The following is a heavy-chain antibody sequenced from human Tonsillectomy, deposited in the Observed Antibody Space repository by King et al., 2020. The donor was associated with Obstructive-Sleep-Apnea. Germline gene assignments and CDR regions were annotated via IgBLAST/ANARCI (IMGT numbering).Heavy chain of an antibody. J-gene: IGHJ6*02. CDR1: GYTFTTYG. Sequence: QLVQSGAEVKKPGASVKVSCKASGYTFTTYGISWVRQAPGQGLEWMGWISTYNGNTNYAQQLQGRVTMTTDTSTSTAYKELRSLRSDDAAVYYCARDTFDYLGNMDVWGQGTTVTVSS. D-gene: IGHD3-9*01. V-gene: IGHV1-18*04. CDR3: ARDTFDYLGNMDV. CDR2: ISTYNGNT.